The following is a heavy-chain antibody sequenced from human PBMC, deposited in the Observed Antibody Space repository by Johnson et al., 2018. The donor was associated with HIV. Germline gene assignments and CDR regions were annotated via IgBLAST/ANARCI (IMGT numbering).Heavy chain of an antibody. CDR2: ISISGTTI. Sequence: QVQLVESGGGLVKPGGSLRLSCAASGFTFSHYYTRWIRQAPGQGLVWLSYISISGTTIYYADSVKGRFTISRDNAKNTLYLQMNTLRAEDTAVYYCAREAGAFDIWGQGTTVTVSP. J-gene: IGHJ3*02. CDR1: GFTFSHYY. CDR3: AREAGAFDI. V-gene: IGHV3-11*01.